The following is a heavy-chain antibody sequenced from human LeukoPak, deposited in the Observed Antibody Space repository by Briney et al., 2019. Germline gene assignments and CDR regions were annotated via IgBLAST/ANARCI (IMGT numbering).Heavy chain of an antibody. J-gene: IGHJ4*02. CDR1: GFTFSSYA. CDR2: ISGSGGST. V-gene: IGHV3-23*01. Sequence: GGSLRLSRAASGFTFSSYAMSWVRQAPGKGLEWVSAISGSGGSTYYADSVKGRFTISRDNSKNTLYLQMNSLRAEDTAVYYCAKVPHGGAYCGGDCQVVFDYWGQGTLVTVSS. D-gene: IGHD2-21*02. CDR3: AKVPHGGAYCGGDCQVVFDY.